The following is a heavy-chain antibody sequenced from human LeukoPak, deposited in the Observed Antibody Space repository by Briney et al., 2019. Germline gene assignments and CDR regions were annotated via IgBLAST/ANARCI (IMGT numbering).Heavy chain of an antibody. J-gene: IGHJ4*02. Sequence: PGGSLRLSCAASGFSFSNAWMSWVRQAPGKGLEGVGRIKTKTDGGTIDYAAPVKGRFTISRDDSKNTLYLQMNNLKTEDTAVYYCTTDPSFMITSGGMIVSRFDYWGQGSLVTVSS. V-gene: IGHV3-15*01. CDR3: TTDPSFMITSGGMIVSRFDY. CDR1: GFSFSNAW. D-gene: IGHD3-16*02. CDR2: IKTKTDGGTI.